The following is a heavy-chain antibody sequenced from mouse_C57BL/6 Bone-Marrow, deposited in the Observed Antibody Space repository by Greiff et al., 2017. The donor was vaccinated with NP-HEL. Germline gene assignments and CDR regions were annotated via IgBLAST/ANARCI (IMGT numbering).Heavy chain of an antibody. J-gene: IGHJ4*01. CDR3: ARWADYYAMDY. CDR2: IFPGSGNT. CDR1: GYSFTSYY. V-gene: IGHV1-66*01. D-gene: IGHD6-1*01. Sequence: QVQLQQSGPELVKPGASVKISCKASGYSFTSYYIHWVKQRPGQGLEWIGWIFPGSGNTTYNEKFKGKATLTADTSSSTAYMQLSSLTSEDSAVYFCARWADYYAMDYWGQGTSVTVSS.